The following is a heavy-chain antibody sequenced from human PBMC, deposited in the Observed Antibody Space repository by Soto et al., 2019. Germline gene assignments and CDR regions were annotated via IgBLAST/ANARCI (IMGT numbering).Heavy chain of an antibody. CDR1: GGSISSSSYY. CDR2: IYYSGST. Sequence: SETLSLTCTVSGGSISSSSYYWGWIRQPPGKGLEWIGSIYYSGSTYYNPSLKSRVTISVDTSKNQFSLKLSSVTAADTAVYYCARQDSSYGARYNWFDPWGQGTLVTVSS. D-gene: IGHD5-18*01. V-gene: IGHV4-39*01. CDR3: ARQDSSYGARYNWFDP. J-gene: IGHJ5*02.